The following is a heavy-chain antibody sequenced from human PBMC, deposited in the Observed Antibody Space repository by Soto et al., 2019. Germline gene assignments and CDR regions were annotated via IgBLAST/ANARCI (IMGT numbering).Heavy chain of an antibody. CDR2: IYYSGST. CDR1: GGSISSGGYY. Sequence: KTSETLSLTCTVSGGSISSGGYYWSWIRQHPGKGLEWIGYIYYSGSTYYNPSLKSRVTISVDTSKNQFSLKLSSVTAADTAVYYCATGETEYYYDSSGYYAPFDYWGQGTLVTVSS. D-gene: IGHD3-22*01. V-gene: IGHV4-31*03. J-gene: IGHJ4*02. CDR3: ATGETEYYYDSSGYYAPFDY.